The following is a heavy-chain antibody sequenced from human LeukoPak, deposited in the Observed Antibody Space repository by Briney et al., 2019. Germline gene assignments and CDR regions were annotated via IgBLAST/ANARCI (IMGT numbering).Heavy chain of an antibody. CDR3: AKGCSSTSCLDY. J-gene: IGHJ4*02. CDR1: GFTFSSYA. Sequence: GGSLRLSCAASGFTFSSYAMSWVRQAPGKGLEWVSGISGSGGSTYYADSVKGRFTISRDNSKNTLYLQMNSLRAEDTAVYYCAKGCSSTSCLDYWGQGTLVTVSS. V-gene: IGHV3-23*01. D-gene: IGHD2-2*01. CDR2: ISGSGGST.